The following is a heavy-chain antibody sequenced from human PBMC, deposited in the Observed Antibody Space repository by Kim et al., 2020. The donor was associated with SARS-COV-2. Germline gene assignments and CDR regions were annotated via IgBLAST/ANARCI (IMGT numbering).Heavy chain of an antibody. J-gene: IGHJ4*02. Sequence: ASVKVSCKASGYTFTSYYMHWVRQAPGQGLEWMGIINPSGGSTSYAQKFQGRVTMTRDTSTSTVYMELSSLRSEDTAVYYCARDLYYYDSSGYYFDYWGQGTLVTVSS. D-gene: IGHD3-22*01. CDR3: ARDLYYYDSSGYYFDY. V-gene: IGHV1-46*01. CDR1: GYTFTSYY. CDR2: INPSGGST.